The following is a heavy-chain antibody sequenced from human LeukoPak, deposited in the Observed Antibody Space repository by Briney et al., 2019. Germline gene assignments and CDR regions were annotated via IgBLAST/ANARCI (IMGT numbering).Heavy chain of an antibody. Sequence: PGGSLRLSCAASGFTVSSNYMSWVRQAPGQGLEWVSVIYSGGSTYYADSVKGRFTISRDNSKNTLYLQMNSLRAEDTAVYYCARDSKAMAAFDYWDQGTLVTVSS. CDR3: ARDSKAMAAFDY. V-gene: IGHV3-53*01. J-gene: IGHJ4*02. D-gene: IGHD5-24*01. CDR2: IYSGGST. CDR1: GFTVSSNY.